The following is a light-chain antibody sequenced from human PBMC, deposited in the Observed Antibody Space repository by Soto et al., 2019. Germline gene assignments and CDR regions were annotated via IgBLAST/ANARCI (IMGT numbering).Light chain of an antibody. CDR3: AAWDDSLNGYV. CDR2: SNN. J-gene: IGLJ1*01. Sequence: QSVLTQPPSASGTPGQRVTISCSGSSSNIGSNTVNWYQQLPGTAPKLLIYSNNQRPSGVPDRFSGSKSGTSASLAISGHQSEDKADYYCAAWDDSLNGYVFGTGTKVTVL. CDR1: SSNIGSNT. V-gene: IGLV1-44*01.